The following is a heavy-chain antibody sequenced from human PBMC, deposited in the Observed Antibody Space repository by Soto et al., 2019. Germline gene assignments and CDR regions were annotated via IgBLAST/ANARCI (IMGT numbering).Heavy chain of an antibody. D-gene: IGHD1-26*01. V-gene: IGHV4-34*01. J-gene: IGHJ4*02. CDR2: INHSGSA. Sequence: SETLSLTCDVCGGSFSGYIWTWIRQTPGKGLQWIGQINHSGSANYNPSLKSRVTISVHTSKSQFSLELSSVTAADTAVYYCARGLISGSHYSGGWYYFDSWGQGTQVT. CDR1: GGSFSGYI. CDR3: ARGLISGSHYSGGWYYFDS.